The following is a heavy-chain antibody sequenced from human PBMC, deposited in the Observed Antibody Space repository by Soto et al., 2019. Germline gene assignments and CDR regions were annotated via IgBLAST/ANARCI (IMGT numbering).Heavy chain of an antibody. J-gene: IGHJ4*02. D-gene: IGHD4-17*01. V-gene: IGHV4-59*08. Sequence: QVQLQESGPGLVKPSETLSLTCTVSGGSISSYYWSWILQPPGKALEWIGFIYYSGSTNYNPSRKSRATISVDRSKYQFSLKLSSVTAADKAVYYCASRYGGSLDYWGQGTLVTVSS. CDR1: GGSISSYY. CDR2: IYYSGST. CDR3: ASRYGGSLDY.